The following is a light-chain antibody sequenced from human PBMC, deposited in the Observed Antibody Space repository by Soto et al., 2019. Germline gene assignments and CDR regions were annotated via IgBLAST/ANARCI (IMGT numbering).Light chain of an antibody. CDR2: GAS. J-gene: IGKJ2*01. Sequence: EIVLTQSPGTLSLSPGERATLSCRASQSVSSSYLAWHQQKPGQAPRLLIYGASSRATGIPDRFSGSGSGTDFTLTISRLEPEDFAVYFCQQYGNSPPNTFGQGTKVEIK. CDR3: QQYGNSPPNT. CDR1: QSVSSSY. V-gene: IGKV3-20*01.